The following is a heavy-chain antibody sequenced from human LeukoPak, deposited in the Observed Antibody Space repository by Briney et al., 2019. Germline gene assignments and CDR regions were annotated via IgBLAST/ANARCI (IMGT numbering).Heavy chain of an antibody. D-gene: IGHD3-10*01. Sequence: PGGSLRLSCAASGFTFSSYGMHWVRQAPGKGLEWVAFIRYDGSNKYYADSVKGRFTISRDNSKNTLYLQMNSLRAEDTAVYYCAKDWGSMVRGVINPWGQGTLVTVSS. CDR1: GFTFSSYG. CDR3: AKDWGSMVRGVINP. V-gene: IGHV3-30*02. CDR2: IRYDGSNK. J-gene: IGHJ5*02.